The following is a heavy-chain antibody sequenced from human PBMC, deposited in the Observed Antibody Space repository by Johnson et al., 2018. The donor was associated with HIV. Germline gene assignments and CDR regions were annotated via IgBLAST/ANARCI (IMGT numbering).Heavy chain of an antibody. Sequence: QVQLVESGGGLVKPGGSLRLSCAASGFTFSDYYMSWIRQAPGKGLEWVSYISSSGSTIYYADSVKGRFTISRDNSKNTLYLQMNSLRAEDTALYYCAKVEGPLELPSAFDIWGQGTMVTVSS. V-gene: IGHV3-11*01. CDR1: GFTFSDYY. J-gene: IGHJ3*02. CDR3: AKVEGPLELPSAFDI. D-gene: IGHD1-7*01. CDR2: ISSSGSTI.